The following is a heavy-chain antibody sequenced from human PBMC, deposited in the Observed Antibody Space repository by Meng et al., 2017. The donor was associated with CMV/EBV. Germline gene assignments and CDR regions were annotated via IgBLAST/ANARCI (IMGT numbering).Heavy chain of an antibody. CDR1: GFTFSEYY. V-gene: IGHV3-11*01. Sequence: GESLKISCAASGFTFSEYYMSWIRQAPGKGLEWVSYISSSGSTIYYSDSVKGRFTISRDNAKNSLYLQMHSLRAEDTAVYYCARRPRFSPAAVDYWGQGTLVTVSS. CDR2: ISSSGSTI. J-gene: IGHJ4*02. D-gene: IGHD2-2*01. CDR3: ARRPRFSPAAVDY.